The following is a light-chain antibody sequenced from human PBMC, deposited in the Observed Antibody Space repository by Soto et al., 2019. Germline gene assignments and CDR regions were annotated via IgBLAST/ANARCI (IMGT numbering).Light chain of an antibody. Sequence: EIVLTQSPGTLSLSPGERATLSCRASQSVSSTYLAWYQQKPGQAPRLLIYGASSRATAIPVRFSGSGSGTDFTLTISRLEPEDFAVYYCQQYSSSPRTFGQGTKLEIK. CDR1: QSVSSTY. J-gene: IGKJ2*01. V-gene: IGKV3-20*01. CDR3: QQYSSSPRT. CDR2: GAS.